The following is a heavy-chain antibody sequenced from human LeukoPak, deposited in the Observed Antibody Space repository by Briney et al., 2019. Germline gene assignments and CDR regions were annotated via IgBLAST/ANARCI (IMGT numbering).Heavy chain of an antibody. CDR1: GFTFRRYW. Sequence: GGSLRLSCAASGFTFRRYWMHWVRQAPGKGLVWVSRIRDDGGFTNYADSVKGRFTISRDNAKNTLYLQMNSLRDEDTAVYYCGTGDPRFDYWGQGILVTVSS. CDR2: IRDDGGFT. V-gene: IGHV3-74*01. J-gene: IGHJ4*02. CDR3: GTGDPRFDY. D-gene: IGHD3-10*01.